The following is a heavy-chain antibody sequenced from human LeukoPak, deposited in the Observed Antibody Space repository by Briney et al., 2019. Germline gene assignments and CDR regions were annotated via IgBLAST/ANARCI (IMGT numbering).Heavy chain of an antibody. V-gene: IGHV1-2*02. J-gene: IGHJ4*02. CDR2: INPNSGGT. Sequence: ASVKVSCKASGYTFTGYYMHWVRQAPGQGLEWMGWINPNSGGTNYAQKFQGRVTMTRDTSISTAYMELSRLRSDDTAVYYCARDYDFWSGYLFDYWGQGILVTVSS. CDR1: GYTFTGYY. CDR3: ARDYDFWSGYLFDY. D-gene: IGHD3-3*01.